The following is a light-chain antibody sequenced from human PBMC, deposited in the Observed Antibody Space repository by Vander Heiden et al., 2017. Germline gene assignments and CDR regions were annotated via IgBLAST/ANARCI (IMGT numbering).Light chain of an antibody. CDR1: TLGSKY. CDR3: QAWDNSIAV. J-gene: IGLJ2*01. V-gene: IGLV3-1*01. Sequence: SYELTQPPPVSMSPGQTARITCSGDTLGSKYVCWYQQRPGQSPVLVIYQDNKRPSGIPERFSGSNSGNTATLTISGTQAVDEADYYCQAWDNSIAVFGGGTRLTVL. CDR2: QDN.